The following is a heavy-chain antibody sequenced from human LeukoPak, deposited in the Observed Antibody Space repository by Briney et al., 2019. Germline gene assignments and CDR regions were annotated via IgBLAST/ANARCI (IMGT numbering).Heavy chain of an antibody. CDR3: GRDYYDSSASATFDY. J-gene: IGHJ4*02. D-gene: IGHD3-22*01. CDR1: GFTFDTYT. CDR2: IASDTTYI. Sequence: PGGSLRLSCEASGFTFDTYTVNWVRQAPGKGLEWVSSIASDTTYIKYADSVKGRFTVSRGNAKNSVFLEMKSLRADDTAIYFCGRDYYDSSASATFDYWGRGTLVTVPS. V-gene: IGHV3-21*06.